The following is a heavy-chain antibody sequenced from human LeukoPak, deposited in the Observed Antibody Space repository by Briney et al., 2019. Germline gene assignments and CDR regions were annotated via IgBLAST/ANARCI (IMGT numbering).Heavy chain of an antibody. D-gene: IGHD1-26*01. CDR1: GFIFPNYG. Sequence: HPGGSLRLSCEASGFIFPNYGMHWVRQAPGKGLEWVAFIRYDGSNKYYADSVKGRFTISRDNSKNTLYLQMNSLRAEDTAVYYCAKPLRGLQASVDYWGQGTLVTVSS. CDR3: AKPLRGLQASVDY. J-gene: IGHJ4*02. CDR2: IRYDGSNK. V-gene: IGHV3-30*02.